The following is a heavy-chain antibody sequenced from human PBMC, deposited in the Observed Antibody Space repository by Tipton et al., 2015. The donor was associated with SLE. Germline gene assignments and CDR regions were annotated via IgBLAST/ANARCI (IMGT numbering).Heavy chain of an antibody. D-gene: IGHD5-24*01. Sequence: TLSLTCAVSGYSISSGYYWGWIRQPPGKGLEWIGSIYHSGSTYYNPSLKSRVTISLDTSENQFSLKLSSVTAADTAVYYCARDLDGYNYGDYWGQGILVTVSS. CDR2: IYHSGST. CDR3: ARDLDGYNYGDY. V-gene: IGHV4-38-2*02. J-gene: IGHJ4*02. CDR1: GYSISSGYY.